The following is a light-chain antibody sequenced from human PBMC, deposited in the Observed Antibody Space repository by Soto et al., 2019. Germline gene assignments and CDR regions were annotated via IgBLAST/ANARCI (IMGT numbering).Light chain of an antibody. J-gene: IGKJ1*01. CDR1: QSVSNNY. Sequence: IVLTQSPGTLSLSPGERATLSCRASQSVSNNYLAWYQQKPGQAPSLLIYGASNRATGIPDRFSGGGSGTDFTLTSSSLKPADFAVYYCQQYGSSGTFGQGTKVDIK. CDR3: QQYGSSGT. CDR2: GAS. V-gene: IGKV3-20*01.